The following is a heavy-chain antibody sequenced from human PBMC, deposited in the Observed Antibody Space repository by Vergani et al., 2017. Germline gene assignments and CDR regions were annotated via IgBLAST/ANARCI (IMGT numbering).Heavy chain of an antibody. CDR1: GGSISSYY. D-gene: IGHD2-2*02. V-gene: IGHV4-59*01. CDR2: IYYSGST. Sequence: QVQLQESGPGLVKPSETLSLTCTVSGGSISSYYWSWIRQPPGKGLEWIGYIYYSGSTNYNPSLKSRVTISVDTSKNKFSLKLSSVTAADTAVYYCARGLKYCSSTSCYTGYYYYYMDVWGRGTTVTVSS. CDR3: ARGLKYCSSTSCYTGYYYYYMDV. J-gene: IGHJ6*03.